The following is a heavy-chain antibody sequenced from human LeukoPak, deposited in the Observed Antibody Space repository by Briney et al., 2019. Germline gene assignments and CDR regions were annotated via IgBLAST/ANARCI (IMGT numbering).Heavy chain of an antibody. CDR1: GFTFSSYG. CDR3: AKGVGHYDFWSGYSYETYYYYYMDV. Sequence: GGSLRLSCAASGFTFSSYGMHWVRQAPGKGLEWVAFIRYDGSNKYYADSVKGRFTISRDNSKNTLYLQMNRLRAEDTAVYYCAKGVGHYDFWSGYSYETYYYYYMDVWGKGTTVTVSS. V-gene: IGHV3-30*02. CDR2: IRYDGSNK. D-gene: IGHD3-3*01. J-gene: IGHJ6*03.